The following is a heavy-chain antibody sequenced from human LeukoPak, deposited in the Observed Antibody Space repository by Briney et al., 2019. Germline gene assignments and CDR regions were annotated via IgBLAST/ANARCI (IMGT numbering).Heavy chain of an antibody. CDR1: GFTFSSYS. J-gene: IGHJ4*02. CDR3: ARESLPIVVVPAAIGY. Sequence: GGPLGLSCAASGFTFSSYSMNWVRQAPGKGLEWVSSISSSSSYIYYADSVKGRFTISRDNAKNSLYLQMNSLRAEDTAVYYCARESLPIVVVPAAIGYWGQGTLVTVSS. D-gene: IGHD2-2*01. V-gene: IGHV3-21*01. CDR2: ISSSSSYI.